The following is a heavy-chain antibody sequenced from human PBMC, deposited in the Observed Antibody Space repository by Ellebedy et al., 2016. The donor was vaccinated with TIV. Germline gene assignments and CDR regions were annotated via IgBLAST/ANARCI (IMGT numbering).Heavy chain of an antibody. CDR2: INGDGTIT. Sequence: GESLKISCAASGFSFSTYPMNWVRQAPGKGLEWVSRINGDGTITTYADSVEGRFTISRDNAKNTLYLQMNGLRVEDTAVYYCARDQRRWLQAPFDQWGQGTLVTVSS. J-gene: IGHJ4*02. D-gene: IGHD5-24*01. CDR3: ARDQRRWLQAPFDQ. CDR1: GFSFSTYP. V-gene: IGHV3-74*01.